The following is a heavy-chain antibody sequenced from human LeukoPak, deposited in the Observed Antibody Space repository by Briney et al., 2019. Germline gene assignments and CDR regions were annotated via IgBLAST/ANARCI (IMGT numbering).Heavy chain of an antibody. Sequence: PGGSLRLSCAASGFTFSSYSMNRVRQAPGKGLEWVSSISSSSSYIYYADSVKGRFTISRDNAKNSLYLQMNSLRAEDTAVYYCARDGKGSHASHYYYYYMDVWGKGTTVTVSS. CDR2: ISSSSSYI. V-gene: IGHV3-21*01. D-gene: IGHD1-26*01. CDR1: GFTFSSYS. CDR3: ARDGKGSHASHYYYYYMDV. J-gene: IGHJ6*03.